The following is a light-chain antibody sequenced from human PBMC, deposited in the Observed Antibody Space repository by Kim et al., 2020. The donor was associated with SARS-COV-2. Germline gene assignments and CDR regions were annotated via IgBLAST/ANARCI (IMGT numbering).Light chain of an antibody. CDR1: SSTVGGYNY. V-gene: IGLV2-14*03. Sequence: QSTTISSTGTSSTVGGYNYVSWYQQHPGKAPKLMIYDVINRPSGVSNRFSGSKSGNTASLTISGLQAEDEADYYCSSYTRSSTNYVFGTGTKVTVL. CDR3: SSYTRSSTNYV. CDR2: DVI. J-gene: IGLJ1*01.